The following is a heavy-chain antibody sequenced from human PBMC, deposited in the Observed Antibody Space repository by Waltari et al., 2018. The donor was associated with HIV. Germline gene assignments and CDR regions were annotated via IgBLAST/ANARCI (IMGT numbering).Heavy chain of an antibody. J-gene: IGHJ4*02. D-gene: IGHD6-19*01. Sequence: QVQLQESGPGLVKPSETLSLTCAVSGYSISSGSYWGWIRQPPGKGLEWIGSIYHSGSTYYNPSLKSRVTISVDTSKNQFSLKLSSVTAADTAVYYCARVRTAVAGTTDYWGQGTLVTVSS. CDR1: GYSISSGSY. CDR3: ARVRTAVAGTTDY. V-gene: IGHV4-38-2*01. CDR2: IYHSGST.